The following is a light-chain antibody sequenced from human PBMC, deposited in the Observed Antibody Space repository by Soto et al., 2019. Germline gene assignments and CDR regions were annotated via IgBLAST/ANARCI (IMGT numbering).Light chain of an antibody. J-gene: IGLJ2*01. CDR3: AAWDDSLNGVV. CDR1: SSNIGNNA. V-gene: IGLV1-36*01. CDR2: YDD. Sequence: QSVLTQPPSVSDAPRQRVTISCSGSSSNIGNNAGNWYQQLPGKAPKLLIYYDDLLPSGVSDRFSGSKSGTSASLAISGLQSEDEDDYYCAAWDDSLNGVVFGGGTKLTVL.